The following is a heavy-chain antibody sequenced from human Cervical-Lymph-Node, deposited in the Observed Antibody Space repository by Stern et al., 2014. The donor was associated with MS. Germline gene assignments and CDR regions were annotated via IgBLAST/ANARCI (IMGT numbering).Heavy chain of an antibody. V-gene: IGHV4-30-4*01. CDR1: GGSINSGDYY. J-gene: IGHJ3*02. D-gene: IGHD3-10*01. Sequence: QVQLQESGPGVVKPSQTLSLTCTVSGGSINSGDYYWGWVRPPPGNGLEWIGSIYTAGDTFYTSSLKSRLAISLDTSKKQFSLKLRSVTAADTAVYYCARETVDFTLVQGVLTQKLEGFDIWGRGTLVTVSS. CDR3: ARETVDFTLVQGVLTQKLEGFDI. CDR2: IYTAGDT.